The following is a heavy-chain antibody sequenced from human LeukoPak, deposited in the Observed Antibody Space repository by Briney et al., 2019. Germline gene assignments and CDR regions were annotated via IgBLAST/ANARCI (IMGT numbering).Heavy chain of an antibody. Sequence: PSETLSLTCTVSGGSISSYYWSWIRQPPGEGLEWIGYIYYSGSTNYNPSLKSRVTISVDTSNNQFSLKLSSVTAADTAVYYCARKPIVSSSWYYFDYWGQGTLVTVSS. CDR3: ARKPIVSSSWYYFDY. CDR2: IYYSGST. D-gene: IGHD6-13*01. CDR1: GGSISSYY. V-gene: IGHV4-59*12. J-gene: IGHJ4*02.